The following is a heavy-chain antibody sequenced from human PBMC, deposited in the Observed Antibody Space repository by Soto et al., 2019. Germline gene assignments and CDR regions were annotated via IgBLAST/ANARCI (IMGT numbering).Heavy chain of an antibody. J-gene: IGHJ6*02. V-gene: IGHV3-33*08. CDR2: IWYDGSNK. Sequence: HPGGSLRLSCTTSRFTFNTYGMHWVRQAPGKGLEWVAIIWYDGSNKYYADSVKGRFTISRDNSRNTLYLQMNSLRAEDTALYYCARADCTGAYCYSWPFNYGVDVWGQGTTVTVSS. CDR1: RFTFNTYG. D-gene: IGHD2-15*01. CDR3: ARADCTGAYCYSWPFNYGVDV.